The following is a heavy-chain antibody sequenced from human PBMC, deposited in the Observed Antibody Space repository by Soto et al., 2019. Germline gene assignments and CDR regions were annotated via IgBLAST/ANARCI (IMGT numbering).Heavy chain of an antibody. D-gene: IGHD5-12*01. CDR2: VKTDGST. Sequence: EVQLEESGGDLVQPGGSLRLSCAASGITFSSYWMHWVRQAPGKGLVWVSRVKTDGSTYYADSVKGRITIFRDNAKNTLYLQMNSLTVEAAAVYYCARGIRGHYAFDVWGQGTMVTVSS. CDR3: ARGIRGHYAFDV. J-gene: IGHJ3*01. V-gene: IGHV3-74*02. CDR1: GITFSSYW.